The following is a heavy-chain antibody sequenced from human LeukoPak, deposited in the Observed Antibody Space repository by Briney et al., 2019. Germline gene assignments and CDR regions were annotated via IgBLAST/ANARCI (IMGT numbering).Heavy chain of an antibody. D-gene: IGHD3-9*01. Sequence: PSETLSLTCTVSGGSISSYYWSWIRQPPGKGLEWIGYIYYSGSTNYNPSLKSRVTIFVDTSKNLVSLILTSVSASDTAIYYCARDHWLFSSKTWYYYGMDVWGQGTTVTVSS. J-gene: IGHJ6*02. CDR3: ARDHWLFSSKTWYYYGMDV. CDR1: GGSISSYY. V-gene: IGHV4-59*01. CDR2: IYYSGST.